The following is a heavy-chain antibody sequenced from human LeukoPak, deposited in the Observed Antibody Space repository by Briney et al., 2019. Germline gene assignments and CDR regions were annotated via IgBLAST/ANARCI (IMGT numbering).Heavy chain of an antibody. Sequence: GGSLRLSCAASGFTFTSYWMSWVRQAPGKGLEWVANIKQDGGAKYYVDSVEGRFTISRDNAKNSLYLQMNSLRAEDTAVYYCARGINYYDTSFIDYWGQGTLVTVSS. V-gene: IGHV3-7*04. D-gene: IGHD3-22*01. CDR3: ARGINYYDTSFIDY. J-gene: IGHJ4*02. CDR1: GFTFTSYW. CDR2: IKQDGGAK.